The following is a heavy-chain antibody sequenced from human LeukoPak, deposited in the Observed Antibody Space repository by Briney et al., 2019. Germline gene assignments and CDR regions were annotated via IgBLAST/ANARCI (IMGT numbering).Heavy chain of an antibody. J-gene: IGHJ4*02. D-gene: IGHD4-17*01. CDR2: ISGSGGST. V-gene: IGHV3-23*01. Sequence: GGSLRLSCAASGFTFSSYAMDWVRQAPGKGLEWVSHISGSGGSTYYADSVKGRFTISRDNSKNTLYLQMNSLRAEDTAIYYCAKVDYGDDGAYFDYWGQGTLVTVSS. CDR1: GFTFSSYA. CDR3: AKVDYGDDGAYFDY.